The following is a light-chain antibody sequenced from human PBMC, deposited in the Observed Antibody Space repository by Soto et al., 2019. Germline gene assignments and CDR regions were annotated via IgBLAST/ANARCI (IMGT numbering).Light chain of an antibody. CDR3: QQYNIYPWT. Sequence: DIQMTQSPSTLSASVGDGVPSTCRASQSISNRLAWYQQRPGKAPKYLIYDASTLDSGAPSRFSGSGSGTEFTLSNSSLQPDDFATYYCQQYNIYPWTFGQGTKVDIK. CDR2: DAS. J-gene: IGKJ1*01. CDR1: QSISNR. V-gene: IGKV1-5*01.